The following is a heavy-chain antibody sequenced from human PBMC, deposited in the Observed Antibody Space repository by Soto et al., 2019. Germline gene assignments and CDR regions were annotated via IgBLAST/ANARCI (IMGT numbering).Heavy chain of an antibody. D-gene: IGHD2-8*01. J-gene: IGHJ6*02. CDR1: GYSFTDYH. V-gene: IGHV1-2*04. Sequence: ASVKVSCKASGYSFTDYHIHWVRQAPGQGLEWLGRINPKSGGTSTAQKFQGWVTMTTDTSISTASVELTRLTSDDTAIYYCARGDSTDCSNGVCSFFYNHDMDVWGQGTTVTVSS. CDR3: ARGDSTDCSNGVCSFFYNHDMDV. CDR2: INPKSGGT.